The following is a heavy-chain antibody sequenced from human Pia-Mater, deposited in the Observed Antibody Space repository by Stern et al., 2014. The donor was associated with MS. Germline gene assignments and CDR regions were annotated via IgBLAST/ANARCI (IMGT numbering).Heavy chain of an antibody. CDR1: GGNFNVYA. V-gene: IGHV1-69*01. D-gene: IGHD3-9*01. J-gene: IGHJ6*02. Sequence: QVQLVESGAEVKKPGSSVKVSCKASGGNFNVYAINWLRQAPGQGLEWMGGIIPIFGTANHAQKFQGRVTITADESTRTSSMQLSSLRYDDTAVYYCARDGRHTDNYGLDVWGQGTTVTVSS. CDR3: ARDGRHTDNYGLDV. CDR2: IIPIFGTA.